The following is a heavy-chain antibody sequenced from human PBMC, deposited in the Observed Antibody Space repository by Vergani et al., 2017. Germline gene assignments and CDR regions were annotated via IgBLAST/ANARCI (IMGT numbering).Heavy chain of an antibody. V-gene: IGHV1-24*01. CDR2: FDPEHGEV. J-gene: IGHJ4*02. CDR1: GYSLTELT. Sequence: QVQLVQSGSEVRKPGASVKVSCQVSGYSLTELTIHWVRQAPGKGLEWMGGFDPEHGEVTFAHHIQGRVTMTEYRSTDTAYMELSSLRPEDTALYYCALLTDYYESSGYYFDYWGQGTLVTVSS. D-gene: IGHD3-22*01. CDR3: ALLTDYYESSGYYFDY.